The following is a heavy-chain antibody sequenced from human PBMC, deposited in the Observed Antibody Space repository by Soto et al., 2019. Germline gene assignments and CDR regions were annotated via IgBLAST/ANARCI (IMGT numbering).Heavy chain of an antibody. J-gene: IGHJ4*02. CDR3: AKGHKGIAAGTVLDY. V-gene: IGHV3-23*01. Sequence: GGSLRLSCAASGFTFSSDAMSVVPHAPGKGLEWVSAISGSGGSTYYADSVKGRFTISRDNSKNTLYLQMNSLRAEDRAVYYCAKGHKGIAAGTVLDYWGQGTLVTVSS. CDR1: GFTFSSDA. D-gene: IGHD6-25*01. CDR2: ISGSGGST.